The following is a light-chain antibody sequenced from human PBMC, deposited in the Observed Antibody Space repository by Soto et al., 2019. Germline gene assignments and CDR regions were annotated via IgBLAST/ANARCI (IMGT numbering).Light chain of an antibody. J-gene: IGKJ2*01. V-gene: IGKV1-39*01. CDR3: QQSDSTPYT. CDR2: DAS. Sequence: DIQMTQSPSSLSASVGDRVTITCRPSQTISTYLNWYRQKPGKAPRLLIYDASSLLSGVPSRFSGSGSGTDFTLTIASLQPEDFSTYFCQQSDSTPYTFGQGTKVDI. CDR1: QTISTY.